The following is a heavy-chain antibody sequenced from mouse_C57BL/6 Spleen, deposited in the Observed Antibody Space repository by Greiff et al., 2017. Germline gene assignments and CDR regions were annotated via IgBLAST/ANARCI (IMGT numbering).Heavy chain of an antibody. CDR1: GYAFSNYL. J-gene: IGHJ3*01. D-gene: IGHD3-3*01. CDR2: INPGSGGT. V-gene: IGHV1-54*01. Sequence: VQLQQSGAELVRPGTSVKVSCKASGYAFSNYLIEWVKQRPGPGLEWIGVINPGSGGTKYNEKFQGKATLTADKSSSTAYMQLSSLTSEGSAVYFCARSGDVAYWGQGTLVTVSA. CDR3: ARSGDVAY.